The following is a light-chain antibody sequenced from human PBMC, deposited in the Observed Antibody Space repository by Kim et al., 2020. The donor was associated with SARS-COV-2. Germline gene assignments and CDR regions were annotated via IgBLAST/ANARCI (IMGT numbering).Light chain of an antibody. CDR2: DVT. CDR3: SSFAGAGRRCV. CDR1: SSDVGAYNY. Sequence: QSALTQPASVSGSPGQSITISCTGTSSDVGAYNYVSWYQQHPGEDPKLMIYDVTDRPSGVSDRFSGSKSGNTASLTISGLQLEDEADYYCSSFAGAGRRCVFGTGTKVTVL. J-gene: IGLJ1*01. V-gene: IGLV2-14*03.